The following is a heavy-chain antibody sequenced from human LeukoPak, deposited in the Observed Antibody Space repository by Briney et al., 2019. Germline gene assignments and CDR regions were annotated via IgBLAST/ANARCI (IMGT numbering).Heavy chain of an antibody. J-gene: IGHJ4*02. D-gene: IGHD2-21*01. CDR1: GFTVSRYW. CDR3: ARDLTGPCDQ. Sequence: AGKSLRLSCAASGFTVSRYWMHWVRHAPGKGLVWVARINVEGNYIDYAESVKGRFTISRDSAKNTLYLQMNSVRAEDTAVYSCARDLTGPCDQWGQGTLVTVSS. V-gene: IGHV3-74*01. CDR2: INVEGNYI.